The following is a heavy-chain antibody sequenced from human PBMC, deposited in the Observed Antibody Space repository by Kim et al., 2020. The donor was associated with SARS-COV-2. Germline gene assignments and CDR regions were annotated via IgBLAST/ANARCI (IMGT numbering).Heavy chain of an antibody. CDR3: AGVPTAFWTGQPIDY. V-gene: IGHV3-33*01. CDR2: IWFDGTKE. CDR1: GFSFSAHA. J-gene: IGHJ4*02. Sequence: GGSLRLSCATSGFSFSAHAIHWVRQAPGKGLEWVALIWFDGTKEYYSDSVRGRFTISRDNSRNTVYLQMNSLRAEDTALYYCAGVPTAFWTGQPIDYWGQGLLVTVSS. D-gene: IGHD3-3*01.